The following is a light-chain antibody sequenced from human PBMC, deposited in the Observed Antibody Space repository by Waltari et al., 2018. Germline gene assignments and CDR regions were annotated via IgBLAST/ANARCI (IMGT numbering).Light chain of an antibody. J-gene: IGKJ2*01. CDR3: QQYTNWPPYT. V-gene: IGKV3-15*01. CDR2: GAS. Sequence: EIVMTQSPATLSVSPGERATLSCRASQSVSSNLAWYQQKPGQAPRLLIDGASTRATGIPARFSGSGSGTEFTLTISSLQSEDFAVYYCQQYTNWPPYTFGQGTKLEIK. CDR1: QSVSSN.